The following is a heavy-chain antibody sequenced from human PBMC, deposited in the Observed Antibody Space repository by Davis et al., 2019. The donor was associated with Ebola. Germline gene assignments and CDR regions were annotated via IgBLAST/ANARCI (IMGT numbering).Heavy chain of an antibody. D-gene: IGHD6-19*01. J-gene: IGHJ5*02. CDR2: IKPDGSER. V-gene: IGHV3-7*01. Sequence: PGGSLRLSCAASGFTFSRYWVSWVRQAPGKGLEWVASIKPDGSERHYVDSVRGRFTISRDNSKNTLYLQMNSLRAEDTAVYYCSGLGASSGWYLPWGQGTLVTVSS. CDR1: GFTFSRYW. CDR3: SGLGASSGWYLP.